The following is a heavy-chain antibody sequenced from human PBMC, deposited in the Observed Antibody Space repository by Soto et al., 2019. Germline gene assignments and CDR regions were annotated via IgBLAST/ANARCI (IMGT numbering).Heavy chain of an antibody. V-gene: IGHV3-23*01. Sequence: EVQLLESGGGLVQPGGSLRLSCAASGFTFSSYAMSWVRQAPGKGLEWVSAISGSGGSTYYADSVKGRFTISRDNSKNKLYLQMTSLRAEDTAVYYCAKDQLPDYDFWSGYYTPYYFDYWGHGTMVTVSS. CDR3: AKDQLPDYDFWSGYYTPYYFDY. CDR2: ISGSGGST. CDR1: GFTFSSYA. J-gene: IGHJ4*01. D-gene: IGHD3-3*01.